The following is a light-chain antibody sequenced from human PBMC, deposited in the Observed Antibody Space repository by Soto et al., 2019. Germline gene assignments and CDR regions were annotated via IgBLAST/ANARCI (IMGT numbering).Light chain of an antibody. CDR3: SSYTSSGALV. CDR1: SSDVGGYNY. CDR2: EVS. Sequence: QSALTQPASVSGSPGQSITISCTGTSSDVGGYNYVSWYQQHPDKAPKLMIYEVSNRPSGVSNRFSGSKSGNTASLTISGLQAEDEAEYYCSSYTSSGALVFGTGTKLTVL. J-gene: IGLJ1*01. V-gene: IGLV2-14*01.